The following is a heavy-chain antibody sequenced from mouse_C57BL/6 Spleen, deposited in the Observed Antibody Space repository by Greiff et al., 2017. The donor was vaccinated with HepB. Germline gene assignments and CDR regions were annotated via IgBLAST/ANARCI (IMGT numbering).Heavy chain of an antibody. CDR3: ARVQATPWLAY. V-gene: IGHV1-54*01. D-gene: IGHD3-2*02. CDR1: GYAFTNYL. J-gene: IGHJ3*01. Sequence: VQLQQSGAELVRPGTSVKVSCKASGYAFTNYLIEWVKQRPGQGLEWIGVINPGSGGTNYNEKFKGKATLTAAKSSSTAYMQLSSLTSEDSAVYVGARVQATPWLAYWGQGTLVTVSA. CDR2: INPGSGGT.